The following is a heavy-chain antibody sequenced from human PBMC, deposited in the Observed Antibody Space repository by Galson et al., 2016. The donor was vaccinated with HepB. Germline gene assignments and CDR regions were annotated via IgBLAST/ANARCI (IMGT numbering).Heavy chain of an antibody. D-gene: IGHD3-16*01. CDR3: AREGRGAYSNTIDS. CDR2: ISRSSSYI. J-gene: IGHJ4*02. Sequence: SLRLSCAASGFTFSDYYMSWIRQAPGKGLEWISYISRSSSYIIYADSVKGWFTISRDDAKNSLYLQMNSLRAEDTAVYYCAREGRGAYSNTIDSWGQGTRSPSPQ. CDR1: GFTFSDYY. V-gene: IGHV3-11*06.